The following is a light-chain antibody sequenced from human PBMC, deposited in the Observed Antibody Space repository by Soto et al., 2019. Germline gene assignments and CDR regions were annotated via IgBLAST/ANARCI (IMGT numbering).Light chain of an antibody. J-gene: IGKJ2*01. CDR2: DVS. CDR3: QQSFTAPRT. Sequence: DTQMTQSPSSLSASVGDRVTVTCRASQSIGRYLNWYQQMPGKAPKLLIYDVSTLRSGVPSRFIGDESGTGFTLTISGLQPEDFVTYYCQQSFTAPRTFGQGTKVEIQ. CDR1: QSIGRY. V-gene: IGKV1-39*01.